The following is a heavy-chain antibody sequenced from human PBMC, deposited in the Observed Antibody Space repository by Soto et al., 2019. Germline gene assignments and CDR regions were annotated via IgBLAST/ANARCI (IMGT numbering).Heavy chain of an antibody. CDR1: GFIFENFG. J-gene: IGHJ5*02. D-gene: IGHD1-26*01. Sequence: GGSLRLSCAASGFIFENFGMSWVRQAPGKGLEWISSISGSGFKKYYADSVKGRFTISRDNSKSTVYLELNNLSAEDTSVYHCAKNQGVELVPLATVDWFDPWGQGSVVTVSS. CDR3: AKNQGVELVPLATVDWFDP. V-gene: IGHV3-23*01. CDR2: ISGSGFKK.